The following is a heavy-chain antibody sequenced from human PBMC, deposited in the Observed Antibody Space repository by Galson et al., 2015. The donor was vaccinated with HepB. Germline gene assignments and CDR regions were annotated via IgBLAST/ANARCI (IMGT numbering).Heavy chain of an antibody. CDR3: AREPKQQLPTNWYFDL. V-gene: IGHV3-53*01. D-gene: IGHD6-13*01. Sequence: SLRLSCAASGFTVRSNYMSWVRQAPGKGLEWVSVIYSGGSTYYADSVKGRFTISRDTSKNTLYLQMNSLRAEDTAVYYCAREPKQQLPTNWYFDLWGRGTLVTVSS. J-gene: IGHJ2*01. CDR1: GFTVRSNY. CDR2: IYSGGST.